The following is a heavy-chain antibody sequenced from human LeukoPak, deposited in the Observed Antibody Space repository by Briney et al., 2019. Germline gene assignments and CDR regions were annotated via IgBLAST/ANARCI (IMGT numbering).Heavy chain of an antibody. CDR1: GFTFSSYS. D-gene: IGHD2-8*01. V-gene: IGHV3-21*01. CDR2: ISSSSSYI. Sequence: GGSLRLSCAASGFTFSSYSMNWVRQAPGKGLEWVSSISSSSSYIYYADSVKGRFTISRDNAKNSLYLQMNSLRVENTAVYYCTCDLNRSDGLWGQGTMVTVSS. CDR3: TCDLNRSDGL. J-gene: IGHJ3*01.